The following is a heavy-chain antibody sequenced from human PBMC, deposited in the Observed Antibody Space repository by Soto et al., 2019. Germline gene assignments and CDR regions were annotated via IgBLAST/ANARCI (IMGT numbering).Heavy chain of an antibody. CDR3: ARANDILTGELDY. CDR1: GFTFSSYS. CDR2: ISSSSSYI. J-gene: IGHJ4*02. V-gene: IGHV3-21*01. D-gene: IGHD3-9*01. Sequence: PGGSLRLSCAASGFTFSSYSMNWVRQAPGKGLEWVSSISSSSSYIYYADSVKGRFTISRDNAKNSLYLQMNSLRAEDTAVYYCARANDILTGELDYWGQGTLVTISS.